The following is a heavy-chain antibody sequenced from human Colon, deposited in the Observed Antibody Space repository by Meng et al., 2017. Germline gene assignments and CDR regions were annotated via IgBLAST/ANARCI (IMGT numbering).Heavy chain of an antibody. CDR2: IYHSGST. D-gene: IGHD6-13*01. V-gene: IGHV4-4*02. CDR1: GGSISSSNW. Sequence: LETLSLTCAVSGGSISSSNWWSWVRQPPGKGLEWIGEIYHSGSTNYNPSLKSRVTISVDKSKNQFSLKLSSVTAADTAVYYCASKPGIAAAGSFDYWGQGTLVTVSS. J-gene: IGHJ4*02. CDR3: ASKPGIAAAGSFDY.